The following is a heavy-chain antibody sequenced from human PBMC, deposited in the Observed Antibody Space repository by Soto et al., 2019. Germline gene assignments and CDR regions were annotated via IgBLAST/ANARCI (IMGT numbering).Heavy chain of an antibody. Sequence: PSETLSITCIVSVESISSSSYYWGWIRQPPGTGLEWIGSIYHSGRTYYNPSLKSRVSISIDTSKNQFSLKLSSVTAADTALYYCARQRTTVVTQAYFDYWGQGALVTVSS. V-gene: IGHV4-39*01. CDR3: ARQRTTVVTQAYFDY. CDR1: VESISSSSYY. J-gene: IGHJ4*02. CDR2: IYHSGRT. D-gene: IGHD2-21*02.